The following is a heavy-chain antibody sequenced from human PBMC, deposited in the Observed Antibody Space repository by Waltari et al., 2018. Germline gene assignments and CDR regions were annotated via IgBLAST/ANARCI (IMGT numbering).Heavy chain of an antibody. CDR1: GYTFTDYY. Sequence: EVQLVQSGAEVKKPGATVKISCKVSGYTFTDYYMHWVQQAPGKGLEWMGLVDPGDGETVYAAKFQGRVTIAANTSTDTAYMQRSILRAEDTAVYYCATPPSSRRGQGGYWGQGTLVTVSS. CDR3: ATPPSSRRGQGGY. CDR2: VDPGDGET. V-gene: IGHV1-69-2*01. D-gene: IGHD1-26*01. J-gene: IGHJ4*02.